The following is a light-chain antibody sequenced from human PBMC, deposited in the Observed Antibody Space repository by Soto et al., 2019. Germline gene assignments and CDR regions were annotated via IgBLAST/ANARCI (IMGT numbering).Light chain of an antibody. CDR2: DVS. Sequence: EIVLTQSPATLSLSPGERVTLSCRASQSVSNSLAWYQQKPGQPPRLLIYDVSNRATGIPARFSGSGSGTDFTLTITSLEPEDFAVYFCHQYNNWPLMYTFGQGTRLEIK. V-gene: IGKV3-11*01. CDR1: QSVSNS. CDR3: HQYNNWPLMYT. J-gene: IGKJ5*01.